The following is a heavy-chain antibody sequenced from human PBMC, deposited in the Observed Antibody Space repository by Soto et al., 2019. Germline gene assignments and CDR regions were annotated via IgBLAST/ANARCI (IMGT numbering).Heavy chain of an antibody. CDR2: LYNTGST. V-gene: IGHV4-59*01. CDR3: ARDLWGSCGVDCHPLDV. CDR1: GASISRYY. D-gene: IGHD2-21*02. J-gene: IGHJ6*02. Sequence: SETLSLTCTVSGASISRYYWSWIRQSPGKGLEWIGYLYNTGSTIYNPSLKSRVTISVDTSKNQFSLKMNSVTAADTAVYYCARDLWGSCGVDCHPLDVWGQGTTVT.